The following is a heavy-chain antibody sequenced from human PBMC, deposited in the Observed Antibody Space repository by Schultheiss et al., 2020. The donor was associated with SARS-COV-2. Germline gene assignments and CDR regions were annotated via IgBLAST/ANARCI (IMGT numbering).Heavy chain of an antibody. D-gene: IGHD3-16*02. J-gene: IGHJ6*03. Sequence: GGSLRLSCAASGFTFSNAWMSWVRQAPGKGLEWVSSISSSSSYIYYADSVKGRFTISRDNAKNSLYLQMNSLRAEDTAVYYCARVDYVWGSYRTPLYYYYYYMDVWGKGTTVTVSS. V-gene: IGHV3-21*01. CDR3: ARVDYVWGSYRTPLYYYYYYMDV. CDR1: GFTFSNAW. CDR2: ISSSSSYI.